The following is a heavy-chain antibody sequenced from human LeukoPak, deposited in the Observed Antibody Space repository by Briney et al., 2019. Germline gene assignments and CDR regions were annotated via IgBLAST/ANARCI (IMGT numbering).Heavy chain of an antibody. Sequence: SETLSLTCTVSGGSVNTSDYYWGWIRQSPGKGLEWIGDVFYTGKTNYNPSLRGRATISIDTSKNQFSLKLTYVTAADTAVYYCSRVFDSWGQGTLVTVSS. CDR3: SRVFDS. CDR2: VFYTGKT. CDR1: GGSVNTSDYY. J-gene: IGHJ4*02. V-gene: IGHV4-39*07.